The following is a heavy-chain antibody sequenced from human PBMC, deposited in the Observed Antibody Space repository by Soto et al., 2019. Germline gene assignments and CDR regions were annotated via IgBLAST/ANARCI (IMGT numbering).Heavy chain of an antibody. CDR3: ARLDYYDSSGSKRGDY. CDR2: INHSGST. D-gene: IGHD3-22*01. CDR1: GGSFSVYY. Sequence: SETLSLICSGYGGSFSVYYWSWFLQPPGKGLEWIWEINHSGSTNYNSSLKGRVTISVDTSKHQFSLKLISVTAADTAVYYCARLDYYDSSGSKRGDYWGQGTLVTVSS. V-gene: IGHV4-34*01. J-gene: IGHJ4*02.